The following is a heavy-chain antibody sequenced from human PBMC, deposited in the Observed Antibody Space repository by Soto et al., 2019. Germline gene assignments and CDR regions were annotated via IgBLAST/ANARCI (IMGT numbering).Heavy chain of an antibody. Sequence: SETLSLTCAVSGGSISSSNWWSWVRQPPGRGLKWIGEIYHSGSTNYNPSLKSRVTISVDKSKNQFSLKLRSVTAADTDVYYCAGPPGVVGEMDDYYYYGMDVWGQGTTVTVSS. CDR2: IYHSGST. CDR1: GGSISSSNW. V-gene: IGHV4-4*02. CDR3: AGPPGVVGEMDDYYYYGMDV. D-gene: IGHD3-3*01. J-gene: IGHJ6*02.